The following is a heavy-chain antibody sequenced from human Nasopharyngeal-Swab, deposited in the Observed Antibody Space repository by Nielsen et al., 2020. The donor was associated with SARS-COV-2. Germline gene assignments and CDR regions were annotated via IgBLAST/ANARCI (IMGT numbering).Heavy chain of an antibody. J-gene: IGHJ4*02. V-gene: IGHV3-33*01. CDR1: GFTFSTYG. CDR2: LWHDGSKE. D-gene: IGHD3-10*01. CDR3: ARDLSGSIDY. Sequence: GESLKISCAASGFTFSTYGMHWVRQAPGKGLEWVAILWHDGSKEYCADSLKDRFTISRDNSKNTLYLQMNSLRAKDTAVYFCARDLSGSIDYWGQGTLVTVSS.